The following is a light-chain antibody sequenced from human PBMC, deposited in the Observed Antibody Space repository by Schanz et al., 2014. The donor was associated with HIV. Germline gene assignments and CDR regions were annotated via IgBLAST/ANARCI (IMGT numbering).Light chain of an antibody. V-gene: IGLV1-44*01. Sequence: QSVLTQPPSASGTPGQRVTLSCSGSSSNIGSNTVNWYQQLPGTAPKLLIYSNNQRPSGVPGRLSGSKSGTSASLAISGLQSEDEADYYCAAWDDSLRGYVFGTGTKVTVL. CDR3: AAWDDSLRGYV. J-gene: IGLJ1*01. CDR2: SNN. CDR1: SSNIGSNT.